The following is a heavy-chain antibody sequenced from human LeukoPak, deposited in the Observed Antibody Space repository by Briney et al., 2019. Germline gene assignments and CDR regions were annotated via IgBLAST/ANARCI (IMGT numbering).Heavy chain of an antibody. CDR3: ARGYGMIVVGNYFDY. CDR1: GGSISSGSYY. V-gene: IGHV4-61*02. J-gene: IGHJ4*02. D-gene: IGHD3-22*01. CDR2: IYTSGST. Sequence: SETLSLTCTVSGGSISSGSYYWSWIRQPAGKGLEWIGRIYTSGSTNHNPSLKSRVTISVDTSKNQFSLKLSSVTAADTAVYYCARGYGMIVVGNYFDYWGQGTLVTVSS.